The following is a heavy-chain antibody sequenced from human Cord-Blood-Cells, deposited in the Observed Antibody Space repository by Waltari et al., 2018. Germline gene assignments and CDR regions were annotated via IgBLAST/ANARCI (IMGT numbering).Heavy chain of an antibody. CDR3: ARDSTSGGDY. Sequence: QVQLVESGGGVVQPGRSLRLPCAAPGFPLRSYAIHWVRQAPGKGLEWVAVISDDGSNKYYADSVKGRFTISRDNSKNTLYLQMNSLRAEDTAVYYCARDSTSGGDYWGQGTLVTVSS. CDR1: GFPLRSYA. CDR2: ISDDGSNK. J-gene: IGHJ4*02. D-gene: IGHD2-2*01. V-gene: IGHV3-30-3*01.